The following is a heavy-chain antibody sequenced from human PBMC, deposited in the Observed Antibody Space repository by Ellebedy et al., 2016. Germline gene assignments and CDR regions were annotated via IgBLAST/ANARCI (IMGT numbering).Heavy chain of an antibody. CDR1: GYTFTSYY. V-gene: IGHV1-18*04. CDR3: ARLVFGQWLVFDY. D-gene: IGHD6-19*01. Sequence: ASVKVSCXASGYTFTSYYMHWVRQAPGQGLEWMGWISAYNGNTNYAQKLQGRVTMTTDTSTSTAYMELRSLRSDDTAVYYCARLVFGQWLVFDYWGQGTLVTVSS. CDR2: ISAYNGNT. J-gene: IGHJ4*02.